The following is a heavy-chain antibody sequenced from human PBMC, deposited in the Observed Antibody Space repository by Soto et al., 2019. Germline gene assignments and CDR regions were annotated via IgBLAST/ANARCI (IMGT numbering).Heavy chain of an antibody. CDR1: GFTFSSYG. Sequence: EVQLVESGGGLVQPGGSLRLSCAVSGFTFSSYGMSWVRQTPGKGLEWVAKIKRDGRAKYYVDSVKGRFTISRDNVKNSLSLQMDCLRAEDTAVYYCVRAPREDTGYEYDFDYWGQGTLVTVSS. J-gene: IGHJ4*02. D-gene: IGHD5-12*01. CDR3: VRAPREDTGYEYDFDY. CDR2: IKRDGRAK. V-gene: IGHV3-7*01.